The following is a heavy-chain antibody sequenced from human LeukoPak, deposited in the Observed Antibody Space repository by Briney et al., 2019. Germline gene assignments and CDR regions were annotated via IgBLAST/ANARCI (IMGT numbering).Heavy chain of an antibody. Sequence: GASVTVSCKASGYIFTSYDINWVRQAPGQGLEWVGWIYPKNDKTGYAEKFHGRVTMTTDMSTNTAFMEMKNLTSDDTAVYFCARKLSGYSSGWYPDYWGQGTLVIVSS. J-gene: IGHJ4*02. CDR2: IYPKNDKT. D-gene: IGHD6-19*01. V-gene: IGHV1-8*01. CDR3: ARKLSGYSSGWYPDY. CDR1: GYIFTSYD.